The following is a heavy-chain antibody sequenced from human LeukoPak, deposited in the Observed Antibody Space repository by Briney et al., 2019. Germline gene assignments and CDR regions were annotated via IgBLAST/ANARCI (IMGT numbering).Heavy chain of an antibody. CDR3: ARGDYGSGSRPGAFDI. V-gene: IGHV3-53*01. D-gene: IGHD3-10*01. CDR2: IYSGGST. CDR1: GCTVSSNY. J-gene: IGHJ3*02. Sequence: AGSLSLSCAASGCTVSSNYMSWIRQPPGKGLEWVSGIYSGGSTYYTASVKGRFTISRDNSKNKLYLQMNSLTAEDTAVYYCARGDYGSGSRPGAFDIWGQGTMVTVSS.